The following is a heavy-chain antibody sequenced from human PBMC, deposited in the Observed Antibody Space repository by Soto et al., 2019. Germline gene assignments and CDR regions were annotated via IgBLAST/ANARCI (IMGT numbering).Heavy chain of an antibody. Sequence: HVQLVESGGGVVQPGRSLRLSCSASGFTFSSYGMHWVRQAPGKGLEWVAIISYDGSDKYFADSVRGRFTISRDTSQNTPYLRMSSRGAEETAVLYWAKWILPAGGPHECLGIWGQGKMV. V-gene: IGHV3-30*18. CDR2: ISYDGSDK. J-gene: IGHJ3*02. D-gene: IGHD6-13*01. CDR1: GFTFSSYG. CDR3: AKWILPAGGPHECLGI.